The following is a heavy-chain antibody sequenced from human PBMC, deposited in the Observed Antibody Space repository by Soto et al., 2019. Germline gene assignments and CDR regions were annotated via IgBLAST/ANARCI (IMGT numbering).Heavy chain of an antibody. CDR1: GGSISSYY. V-gene: IGHV4-59*01. CDR3: VRAGGYSYGDDFDY. J-gene: IGHJ4*02. Sequence: SETLSLTCTVSGGSISSYYWSWIRQPPGKGLERNGYIYYSGSTNYNPSLKSQVTISVDTSKNQFSIKLSSVTAADTTENYCVRAGGYSYGDDFDYWGQGTLVTVSS. D-gene: IGHD5-18*01. CDR2: IYYSGST.